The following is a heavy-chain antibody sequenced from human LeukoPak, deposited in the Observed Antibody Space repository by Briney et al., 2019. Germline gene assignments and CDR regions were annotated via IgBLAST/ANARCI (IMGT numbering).Heavy chain of an antibody. Sequence: SGGSLRLSCAASGFTFSNAWMNWVRQAPGKGLEWVGRIKSKTDGGTTDYAAPVKGRFTISRDDSKNTVYLQMNSLKTEDTGVYYCTTPHESADYGFDSWGQGTLVTVSS. CDR1: GFTFSNAW. CDR3: TTPHESADYGFDS. D-gene: IGHD4-17*01. CDR2: IKSKTDGGTT. J-gene: IGHJ4*02. V-gene: IGHV3-15*07.